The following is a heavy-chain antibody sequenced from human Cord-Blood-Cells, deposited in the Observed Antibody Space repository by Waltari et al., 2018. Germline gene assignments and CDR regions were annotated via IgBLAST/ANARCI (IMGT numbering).Heavy chain of an antibody. Sequence: QVQLVESGGGVVQPGRSLRLSCAASGFTFSSYAMHWVRQAPGKGLEWVAVISYDGSNKYYADSVKGRFTISRDNSKNTLNLQMNSLRAEDTAVYYCAREDYWGQGTLVTVSS. CDR1: GFTFSSYA. V-gene: IGHV3-30-3*01. CDR2: ISYDGSNK. CDR3: AREDY. J-gene: IGHJ4*02.